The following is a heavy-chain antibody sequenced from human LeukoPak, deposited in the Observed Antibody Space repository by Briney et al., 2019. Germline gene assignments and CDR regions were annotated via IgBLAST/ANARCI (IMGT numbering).Heavy chain of an antibody. J-gene: IGHJ4*02. V-gene: IGHV3-53*01. Sequence: PGGSLRLSCAASGFTVSRNYMNWVREAPGQGLEWVSVLSSGGSTDYADSVKGRFTISRDNSKNTLYLLMDSLRAVDTAVYYCARANYHFDYWGQGTLVTVSS. CDR2: LSSGGST. D-gene: IGHD1-7*01. CDR1: GFTVSRNY. CDR3: ARANYHFDY.